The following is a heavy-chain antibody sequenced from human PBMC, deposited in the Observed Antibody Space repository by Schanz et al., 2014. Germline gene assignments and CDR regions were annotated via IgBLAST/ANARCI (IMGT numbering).Heavy chain of an antibody. CDR1: GGTFSTYT. D-gene: IGHD6-13*01. J-gene: IGHJ4*02. CDR3: ASSGAGYSSSWDFDY. V-gene: IGHV1-3*03. CDR2: INTASGNT. Sequence: QVQLVQSGAEVKKPGSSMKVSCKASGGTFSTYTINWVRQAPGRRLEWMGWINTASGNTRYSEAFQGRVTITRDTSASTAYMDVSSLRSEDTAVYYCASSGAGYSSSWDFDYWGQGTLVTVSS.